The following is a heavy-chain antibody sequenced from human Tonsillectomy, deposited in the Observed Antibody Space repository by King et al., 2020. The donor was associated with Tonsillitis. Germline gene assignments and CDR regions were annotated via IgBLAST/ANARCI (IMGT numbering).Heavy chain of an antibody. CDR2: IYYSGST. CDR1: GGSISSYY. Sequence: QLQESGPGLVKPSETLSLTCTVSGGSISSYYWSWIRQPPGKGLEWIGYIYYSGSTNYNPSLKSRVTISVDTSKNQFSLKLSSVTAADTAVYYCARRYGSGRYFQSLWYFGLWGRGTLVTVSS. CDR3: ARRYGSGRYFQSLWYFGL. V-gene: IGHV4-59*08. D-gene: IGHD3-10*01. J-gene: IGHJ2*01.